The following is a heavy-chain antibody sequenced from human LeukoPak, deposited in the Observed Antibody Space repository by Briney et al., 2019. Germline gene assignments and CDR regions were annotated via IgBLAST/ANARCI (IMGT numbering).Heavy chain of an antibody. D-gene: IGHD3-10*01. Sequence: TSETLSLTCTVSGGSISSSSYYWGWIRQPPGKGLEWIGSIYYSGSTYYNPSLKSRVTISVDTSKNQFSLKLSSVTAADTAVYYCAGPSGSYYGPWFDPWGQGTLVTVSS. J-gene: IGHJ5*02. CDR2: IYYSGST. CDR1: GGSISSSSYY. CDR3: AGPSGSYYGPWFDP. V-gene: IGHV4-39*01.